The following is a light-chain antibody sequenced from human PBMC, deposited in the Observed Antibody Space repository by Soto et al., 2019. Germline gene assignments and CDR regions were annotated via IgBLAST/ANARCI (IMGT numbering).Light chain of an antibody. J-gene: IGLJ1*01. V-gene: IGLV2-14*03. Sequence: QSALAQPASVSGSPGQSIAISCAGTISDVGGYNSVSWYQQHPGKAPKLMIYDVSNRPSGVSNRFSGSKSVNTASLTISGLQAEDEADYYRCSFTSSSTPGYVFGTGTKVTVL. CDR1: ISDVGGYNS. CDR2: DVS. CDR3: CSFTSSSTPGYV.